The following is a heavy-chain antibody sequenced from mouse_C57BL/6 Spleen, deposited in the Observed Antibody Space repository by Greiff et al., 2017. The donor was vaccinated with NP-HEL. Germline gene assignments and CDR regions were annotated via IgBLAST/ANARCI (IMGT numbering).Heavy chain of an antibody. Sequence: EVKLMESGGGLVQPGGSLKLSCAASGFTFSDYYMYWVRQTPEKRLEWVAYISNGGGSTYYPDTVKGRFTISRDNAKNTRYLQMSRLKSEDTAMYYCARRAYGSSYYYAMDYWGQGTSVTVSS. CDR3: ARRAYGSSYYYAMDY. V-gene: IGHV5-12*01. CDR1: GFTFSDYY. J-gene: IGHJ4*01. D-gene: IGHD1-1*01. CDR2: ISNGGGST.